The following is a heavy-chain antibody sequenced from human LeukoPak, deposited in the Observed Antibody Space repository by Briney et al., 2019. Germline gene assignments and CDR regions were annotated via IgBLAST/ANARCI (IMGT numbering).Heavy chain of an antibody. J-gene: IGHJ4*02. CDR1: GFTVSSNY. D-gene: IGHD5-18*01. Sequence: GGSLGLSCAVSGFTVSSNYMTWVRQAPGKGLEWVSVIYSDGSTYYADSVKGRFTISRDNSKNTLYLQMNSLRAEDTAVYYCARDGVGYRYGIFDYWGQGTLVTVSS. CDR3: ARDGVGYRYGIFDY. CDR2: IYSDGST. V-gene: IGHV3-53*01.